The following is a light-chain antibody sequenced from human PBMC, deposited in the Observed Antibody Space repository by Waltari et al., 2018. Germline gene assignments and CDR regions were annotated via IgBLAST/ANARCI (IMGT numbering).Light chain of an antibody. CDR3: CSYAGSGTFVV. CDR1: SSDVGSNNL. V-gene: IGLV2-23*03. Sequence: QSALTQPASVSGSPGQSITISCTGTSSDVGSNNLVSWYQQHPGQAPKVVIYEGSERPSGFSIRFSGSKCGITASLTIAGLQPEDEADYYCCSYAGSGTFVVFGGGTKLTVL. J-gene: IGLJ2*01. CDR2: EGS.